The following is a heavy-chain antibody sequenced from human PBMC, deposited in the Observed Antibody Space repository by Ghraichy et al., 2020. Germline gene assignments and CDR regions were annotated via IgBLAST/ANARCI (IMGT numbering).Heavy chain of an antibody. J-gene: IGHJ6*02. CDR2: VSWNSRYV. D-gene: IGHD3-16*01. CDR3: AKDMPDDLGEDDYYGMDV. V-gene: IGHV3-9*01. Sequence: SLNISCATSGFTFDDYAMHWVRQVPGKGLEWVSGVSWNSRYVGYADPVKGRFTISRDNAKNSLYLQMNSLRAEDTALYYCAKDMPDDLGEDDYYGMDVWGQGTLVTVSS. CDR1: GFTFDDYA.